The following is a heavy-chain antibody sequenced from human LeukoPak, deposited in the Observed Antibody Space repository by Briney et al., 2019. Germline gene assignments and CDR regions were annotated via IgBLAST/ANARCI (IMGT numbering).Heavy chain of an antibody. V-gene: IGHV3-74*01. CDR2: IYSGGNII. CDR3: VAEERDFDC. D-gene: IGHD6-25*01. CDR1: GFTFSSYW. J-gene: IGHJ4*02. Sequence: VGSLRLSCAASGFTFSSYWMHWVRQAPGKGLVWVAGIYSGGNIIYYADSVKGRFTISRDNAKNTLYLQMNSLRAEDTGVYYCVAEERDFDCWGQGVLVTVSS.